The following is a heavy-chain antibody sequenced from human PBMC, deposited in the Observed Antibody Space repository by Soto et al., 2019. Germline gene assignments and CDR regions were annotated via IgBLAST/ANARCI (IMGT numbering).Heavy chain of an antibody. CDR3: ARGQVVAAQH. D-gene: IGHD2-15*01. V-gene: IGHV4-30-2*01. J-gene: IGHJ4*02. Sequence: SETLSLTCAVSGGSISSGGYSWSWIRQPPGKGLEWIGYIYHSGSTYHNPSLKSRVTISVDRSKNQFSLKLSSVTATDTAVYYCARGQVVAAQHWGQGTLVTSPQ. CDR2: IYHSGST. CDR1: GGSISSGGYS.